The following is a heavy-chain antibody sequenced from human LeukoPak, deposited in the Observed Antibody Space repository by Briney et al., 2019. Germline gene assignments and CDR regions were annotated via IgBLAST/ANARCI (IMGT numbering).Heavy chain of an antibody. V-gene: IGHV3-23*01. J-gene: IGHJ4*02. D-gene: IGHD4-17*01. CDR1: GFTFNNYA. Sequence: GGSLRLSCAASGFTFNNYAMSWVRQAPGKGLEWVTVISGSGANTYYADSVKGRFTISRDNAKNSLYLQMNSLRAEDTAVYYCAANGLTVTTGYWGQGTLVTVSS. CDR2: ISGSGANT. CDR3: AANGLTVTTGY.